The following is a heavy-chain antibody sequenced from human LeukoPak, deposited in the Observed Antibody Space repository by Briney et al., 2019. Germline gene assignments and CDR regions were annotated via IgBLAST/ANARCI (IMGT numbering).Heavy chain of an antibody. Sequence: ASVRVSCKASGYTFTGYYMHGVRQAPGQGLEWLGWISPNTGGTHYAQNFQDRVTMTRDTSISTAYIDLSRLRSDDTAVYYCARDRGYSGYDVWGQGTLVTVSS. CDR3: ARDRGYSGYDV. CDR2: ISPNTGGT. CDR1: GYTFTGYY. D-gene: IGHD5-12*01. V-gene: IGHV1-2*02. J-gene: IGHJ4*02.